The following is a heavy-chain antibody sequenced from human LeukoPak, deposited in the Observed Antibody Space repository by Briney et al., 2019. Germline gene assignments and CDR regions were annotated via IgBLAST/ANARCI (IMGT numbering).Heavy chain of an antibody. D-gene: IGHD5-12*01. CDR2: INTDGSTT. Sequence: GGSLRLSCAGSGFNFSTYWMHWVRQAPGGGLVWVSGINTDGSTTSYADSVKGRFTISRDNAKNTLYLQMTSLRAEDTALYYCAKESGYDVDLEYWGQGALVTVSS. J-gene: IGHJ4*02. CDR3: AKESGYDVDLEY. V-gene: IGHV3-74*01. CDR1: GFNFSTYW.